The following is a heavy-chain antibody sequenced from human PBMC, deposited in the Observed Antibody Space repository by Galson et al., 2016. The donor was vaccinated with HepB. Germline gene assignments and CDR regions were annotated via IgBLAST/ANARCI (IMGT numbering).Heavy chain of an antibody. Sequence: SLRLSCAASEFTFSNYAMHWVRQAPGKGLEWVASVSHDGTTKSYADSLKGRFNISRDYSKKTLYPQMNSQRAEDTALYYCARDRNLFDSRYYSYYGMDVWGQGTTVTVSS. J-gene: IGHJ6*02. CDR2: VSHDGTTK. CDR3: ARDRNLFDSRYYSYYGMDV. V-gene: IGHV3-30*03. CDR1: EFTFSNYA.